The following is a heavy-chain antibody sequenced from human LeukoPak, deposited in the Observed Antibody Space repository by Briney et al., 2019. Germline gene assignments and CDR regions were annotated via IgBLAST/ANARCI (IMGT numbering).Heavy chain of an antibody. CDR1: GVSISSYY. J-gene: IGHJ5*02. CDR3: ARFSVAASGTGWFDP. D-gene: IGHD6-13*01. CDR2: IYYSGST. V-gene: IGHV4-59*01. Sequence: SETLSLTCTVSGVSISSYYWSWIRQPPGKGLELIGYIYYSGSTNYNPSLKSRVTISVDTSKNRLSLKLSSVTAADTAVYYCARFSVAASGTGWFDPWGQGTLVTVSA.